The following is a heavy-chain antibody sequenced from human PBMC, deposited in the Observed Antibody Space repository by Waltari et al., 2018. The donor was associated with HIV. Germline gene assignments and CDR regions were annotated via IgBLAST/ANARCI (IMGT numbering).Heavy chain of an antibody. CDR2: IFPGDSHT. Sequence: EVQLVQSGAEVKKPGESLKISCKGSGYSFTSYWIGWVRQMPGKGLEWMGIIFPGDSHTSYRPSFQGQVTISADKSISTAYLQWSSLKASDTAMYYCARHSVWFGELGAFDIWGQGTMVTVSS. D-gene: IGHD3-10*01. V-gene: IGHV5-51*01. CDR3: ARHSVWFGELGAFDI. CDR1: GYSFTSYW. J-gene: IGHJ3*02.